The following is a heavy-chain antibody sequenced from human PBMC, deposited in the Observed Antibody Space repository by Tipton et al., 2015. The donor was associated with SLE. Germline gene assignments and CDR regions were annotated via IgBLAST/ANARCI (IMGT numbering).Heavy chain of an antibody. CDR2: INPNSGGT. D-gene: IGHD2-15*01. Sequence: QSGAEVKKPGSSVKVSCKASGGTFSSYAISWVRQAPGQGLEWMGRINPNSGGTNYAQKFQGRVTMTRDTSISTAYMELSRLRSDDTAVYYCAMDYSWWGQGTLVTVSS. J-gene: IGHJ4*02. V-gene: IGHV1-2*06. CDR1: GGTFSSYA. CDR3: AMDYSW.